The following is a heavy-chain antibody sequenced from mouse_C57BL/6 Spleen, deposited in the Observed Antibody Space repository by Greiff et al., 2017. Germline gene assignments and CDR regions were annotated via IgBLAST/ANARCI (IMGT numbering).Heavy chain of an antibody. CDR3: ARYYYGSTLWYFDV. J-gene: IGHJ1*03. CDR1: GYTFTSYW. D-gene: IGHD1-1*01. CDR2: IHPNSGST. V-gene: IGHV1-64*01. Sequence: QVQLQQPGAELVKPAASVKLSCKASGYTFTSYWMHWVKQRPGQGLEWIGMIHPNSGSTNYNEKFKSKATLTVDKSSSTAYMQLSSLTSEDSAVYYCARYYYGSTLWYFDVWGTGTTVTVSS.